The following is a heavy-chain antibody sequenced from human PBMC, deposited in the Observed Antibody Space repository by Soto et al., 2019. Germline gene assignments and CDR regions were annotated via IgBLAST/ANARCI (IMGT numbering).Heavy chain of an antibody. CDR1: GYSFTGYA. V-gene: IGHV1-18*01. J-gene: IGHJ5*02. CDR3: ARGVGSGSYYNQYNWFDP. CDR2: INVYNGNT. D-gene: IGHD3-10*01. Sequence: ASVKVSCKISGYSFTGYAMHWVRQAPGQSLEWMGWINVYNGNTKYAQKVQGRVTMTTDTSTSTAYVELRSLRSDDTAVYYCARGVGSGSYYNQYNWFDPWGQGTLVTVSS.